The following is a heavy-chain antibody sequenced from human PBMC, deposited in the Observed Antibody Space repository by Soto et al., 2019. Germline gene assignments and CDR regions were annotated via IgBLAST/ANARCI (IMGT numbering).Heavy chain of an antibody. CDR2: ISAYNGNT. V-gene: IGHV1-18*01. CDR1: GYTFTSYG. J-gene: IGHJ3*02. D-gene: IGHD4-17*01. CDR3: ARILSLGRDYNAFDI. Sequence: ASVKVSCKASGYTFTSYGISWVRQAPGQGLEWMGWISAYNGNTNYAQKLQGRVTMTTDTSTSTAYMELRSLRSDDTAVYYCARILSLGRDYNAFDIWGQGTMVTVSS.